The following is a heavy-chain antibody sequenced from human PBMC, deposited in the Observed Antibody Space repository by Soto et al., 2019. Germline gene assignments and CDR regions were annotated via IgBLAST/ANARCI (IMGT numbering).Heavy chain of an antibody. J-gene: IGHJ5*02. CDR1: GFTFGTTD. D-gene: IGHD6-19*01. CDR3: WTNSGWFTT. CDR2: IDGSGGIT. V-gene: IGHV3-23*01. Sequence: QLLQSGGGLVQPGGSLTLSCAASGFTFGTTDMSWVRQAPGEGLEWVSTIDGSGGITYYADSVKGRFTISRDNSRNTVYLQMNRLRGDDTALYYCWTNSGWFTTWGPGALVTVSS.